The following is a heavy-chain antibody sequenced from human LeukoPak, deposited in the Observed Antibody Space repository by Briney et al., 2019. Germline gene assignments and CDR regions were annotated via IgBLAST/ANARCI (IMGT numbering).Heavy chain of an antibody. CDR2: ISSSSSYI. Sequence: GGSLRLSCAASGFTFSSYSMNWVSQAPGKGLEWVSSISSSSSYIYYADSVKGRFTISRDNAKNSLYLQMNSLRAEDTAVDYCARDHGSSWYPLGYMDVWGKGTTVTVSS. D-gene: IGHD6-13*01. CDR3: ARDHGSSWYPLGYMDV. V-gene: IGHV3-21*01. J-gene: IGHJ6*03. CDR1: GFTFSSYS.